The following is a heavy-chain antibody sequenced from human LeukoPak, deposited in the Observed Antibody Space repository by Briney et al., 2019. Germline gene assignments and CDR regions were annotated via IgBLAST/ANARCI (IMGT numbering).Heavy chain of an antibody. CDR3: ARDSRAPSKTFPATLYYYGSGTLFDL. V-gene: IGHV4-59*12. Sequence: PSETLSLTCTVSGGSISNYYWSWIRQPPGKGLEWIGYIYYSGSTNYNPSLKSRVTISVDTSKNQFSLKLSSVTAADTAVYYCARDSRAPSKTFPATLYYYGSGTLFDLWGRGTLVTVSS. D-gene: IGHD3-10*01. J-gene: IGHJ2*01. CDR2: IYYSGST. CDR1: GGSISNYY.